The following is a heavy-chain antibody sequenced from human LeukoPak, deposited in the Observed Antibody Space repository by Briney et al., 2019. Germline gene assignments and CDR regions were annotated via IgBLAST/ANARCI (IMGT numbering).Heavy chain of an antibody. Sequence: GGSLKISFKASGYSLINHWIGWVPQIPGKGLDLIRIIYPGNADATYRPSFQGQVTISADKPTTPVYLQWSSLKASDTAMYYCARQGSYDNSGYSFDAWGQGTLVTVSS. CDR2: IYPGNADA. D-gene: IGHD3-22*01. J-gene: IGHJ4*02. V-gene: IGHV5-51*01. CDR1: GYSLINHW. CDR3: ARQGSYDNSGYSFDA.